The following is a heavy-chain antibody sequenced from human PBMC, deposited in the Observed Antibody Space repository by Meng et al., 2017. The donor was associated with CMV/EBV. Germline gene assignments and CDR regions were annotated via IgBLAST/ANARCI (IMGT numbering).Heavy chain of an antibody. CDR2: ISGSGGST. D-gene: IGHD3-3*01. CDR3: AKGLLRFLEWFYFDY. CDR1: GGSFSDYY. V-gene: IGHV3-23*01. Sequence: GGSLRLSCTVYGGSFSDYYWTWIRQSPGKGLEWVSAISGSGGSTYYADSVKGRFTISRDNSKNTLYLQMNSLRAEDTAVYYCAKGLLRFLEWFYFDYWGQGTLVTVSS. J-gene: IGHJ4*02.